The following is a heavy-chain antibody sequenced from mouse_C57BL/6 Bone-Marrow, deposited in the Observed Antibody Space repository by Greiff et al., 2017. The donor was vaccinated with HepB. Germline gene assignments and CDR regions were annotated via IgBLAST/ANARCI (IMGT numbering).Heavy chain of an antibody. CDR3: ASDYYGSSPFAY. Sequence: VKVVESGPGLVQPSQSLSITCTVSGFSLTSYGVHWVRQSPGKGLEWLGVIWSGGSTDYNAAFISRLSISKDNSKSQVFFKMNSLQADDTAIYYCASDYYGSSPFAYWGQGTLVTVSA. V-gene: IGHV2-2*01. CDR1: GFSLTSYG. J-gene: IGHJ3*01. D-gene: IGHD1-1*01. CDR2: IWSGGST.